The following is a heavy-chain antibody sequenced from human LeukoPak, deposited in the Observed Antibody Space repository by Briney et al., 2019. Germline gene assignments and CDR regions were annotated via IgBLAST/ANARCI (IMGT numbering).Heavy chain of an antibody. Sequence: PSETLSLTCTVSGGSISSYYWSWIRQPPGKGLEWIGYIYYSGSTNYNPSLKSRVTISVDTSKNQFSLKLSSVTAADTAVYYCARDGSIRDFWSGPDPYYFDYWGQGTLVTVSS. J-gene: IGHJ4*02. CDR2: IYYSGST. V-gene: IGHV4-59*12. D-gene: IGHD3-3*01. CDR3: ARDGSIRDFWSGPDPYYFDY. CDR1: GGSISSYY.